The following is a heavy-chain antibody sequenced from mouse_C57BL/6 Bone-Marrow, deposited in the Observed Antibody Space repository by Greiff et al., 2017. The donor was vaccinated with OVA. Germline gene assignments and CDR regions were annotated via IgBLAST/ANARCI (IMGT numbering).Heavy chain of an antibody. Sequence: VQLQQSGAELARPGASVKMSCKASGYTFTSYTIHWVKQRPGQGLEWIGYIDPTNDYTNYNQKFKGKATLTADKSSSTAYMQLSSLTSEDSAVYYCTRGNYLDYWGQGTTLTVSS. J-gene: IGHJ2*01. CDR3: TRGNYLDY. CDR1: GYTFTSYT. V-gene: IGHV1-4*01. CDR2: IDPTNDYT.